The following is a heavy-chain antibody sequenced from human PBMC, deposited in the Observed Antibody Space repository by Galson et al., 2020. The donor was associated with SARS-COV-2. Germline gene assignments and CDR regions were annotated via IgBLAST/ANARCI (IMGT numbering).Heavy chain of an antibody. CDR1: GFTFSNYA. CDR3: AREGNSSLVGGAFEI. Sequence: GGSLRLSCAASGFTFSNYAIHWVRQAPGKGLEWVAVISYDGSNKYYADSVKGRFTISRDNSKNTLYLQMNSLRVEDTAMYYCAREGNSSLVGGAFEIWGQGTMGTVFS. CDR2: ISYDGSNK. V-gene: IGHV3-30*07. D-gene: IGHD6-13*01. J-gene: IGHJ3*02.